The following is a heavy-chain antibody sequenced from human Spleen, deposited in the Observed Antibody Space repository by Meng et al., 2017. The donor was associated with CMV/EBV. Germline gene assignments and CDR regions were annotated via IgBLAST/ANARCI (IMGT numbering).Heavy chain of an antibody. CDR3: AKGHIVVVPPALDY. J-gene: IGHJ4*02. Sequence: GESLKISCEASGFTFTSYAMSWVRQAPGQGLEWISTITNTGVNTYYADSVKGRFTISRDNSNTTLYLRMHSLRAADTTIYYCAKGHIVVVPPALDYWCQGTLVTVSS. V-gene: IGHV3-23*01. D-gene: IGHD2-2*01. CDR2: ITNTGVNT. CDR1: GFTFTSYA.